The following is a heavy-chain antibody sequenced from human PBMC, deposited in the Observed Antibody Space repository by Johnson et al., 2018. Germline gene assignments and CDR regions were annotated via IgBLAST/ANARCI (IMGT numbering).Heavy chain of an antibody. CDR2: IKHGGSI. V-gene: IGHV4-34*01. CDR1: GGSFSAYY. Sequence: QVQLQQWGAGLLKPSETLSLTCAVYGGSFSAYYWSWIRQTPGKGLEWIGDIKHGGSINFNPSLKIRVTMSVDTSKKHFSLKLSSVTAADTAVYYRARGSITAPGTGLYYYGMDVWGQGTTVTVS. D-gene: IGHD6-13*01. CDR3: ARGSITAPGTGLYYYGMDV. J-gene: IGHJ6*02.